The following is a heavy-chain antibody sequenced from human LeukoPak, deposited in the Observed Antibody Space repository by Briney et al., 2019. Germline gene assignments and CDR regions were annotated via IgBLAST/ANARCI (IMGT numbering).Heavy chain of an antibody. CDR3: ALLAVASDFDY. CDR2: IASSGTTI. V-gene: IGHV3-48*03. D-gene: IGHD6-19*01. Sequence: GGSLRLSCAVSEFPFSVYEMNWVRQAPGKGLEWVSNIASSGTTIYYTDSVKGRFSISRDNAKSSLYLQMSSLRVEDTAVYYCALLAVASDFDYWGQGALVTVSS. CDR1: EFPFSVYE. J-gene: IGHJ4*02.